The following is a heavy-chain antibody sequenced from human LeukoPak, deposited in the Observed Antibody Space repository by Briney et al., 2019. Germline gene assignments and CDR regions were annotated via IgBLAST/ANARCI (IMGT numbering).Heavy chain of an antibody. CDR2: ISYTGST. V-gene: IGHV4-59*11. J-gene: IGHJ4*02. CDR1: GVSISSHY. D-gene: IGHD3-10*01. CDR3: ARGVSFVY. Sequence: PSETLSLTCTVSGVSISSHYWTWIRQSPGPGLEWIGYISYTGSTNYNPSLKSRVTISKDMSKNQFSLKLSSVTAADTAVYYCARGVSFVYWGQGTLVTVSS.